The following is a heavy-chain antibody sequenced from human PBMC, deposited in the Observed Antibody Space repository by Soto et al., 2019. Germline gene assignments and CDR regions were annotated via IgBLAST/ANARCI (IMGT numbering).Heavy chain of an antibody. D-gene: IGHD5-12*01. CDR2: IYYKSRWYN. Sequence: SQTLSLTCAISGDTVSTNTAAWNWIRQSPSRGLEWLGRIYYKSRWYNDYSESLKSRIAIIPDTSRNQFSLQLNSVIPEDTAVYYCARDWGYDPDPTYYYGMDVWGQLTKVTVSS. J-gene: IGHJ6*02. CDR3: ARDWGYDPDPTYYYGMDV. V-gene: IGHV6-1*01. CDR1: GDTVSTNTAA.